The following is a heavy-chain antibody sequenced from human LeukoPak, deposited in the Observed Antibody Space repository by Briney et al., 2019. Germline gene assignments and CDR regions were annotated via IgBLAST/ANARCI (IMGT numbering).Heavy chain of an antibody. J-gene: IGHJ3*02. Sequence: PSGTLSLTCAVSGGSISSSNWWSWVRQPPGKGLEWIGEIYHSGSTNYNPSLKSRVTISVDKSKNQFSLKLSSVTAADTAVYYCARGVWGDWLPFPAAGDAFDIWGQGTMVTVSS. CDR1: GGSISSSNW. D-gene: IGHD3-9*01. CDR2: IYHSGST. V-gene: IGHV4-4*02. CDR3: ARGVWGDWLPFPAAGDAFDI.